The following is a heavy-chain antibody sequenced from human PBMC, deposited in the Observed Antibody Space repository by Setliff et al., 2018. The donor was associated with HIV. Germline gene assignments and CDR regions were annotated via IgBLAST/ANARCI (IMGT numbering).Heavy chain of an antibody. CDR3: ARGLSFYDPGGFDY. Sequence: PSETLSLTCTGSGGSISSGRDYWSWIRQPAGQGLEWIGRKYSTGITNYNPSLKSRVAISVDTSKNQFSLKLSAVTAADTAVYYCARGLSFYDPGGFDYWGQGTLVTVSS. J-gene: IGHJ4*02. V-gene: IGHV4-61*02. CDR1: GGSISSGRDY. D-gene: IGHD3-22*01. CDR2: KYSTGIT.